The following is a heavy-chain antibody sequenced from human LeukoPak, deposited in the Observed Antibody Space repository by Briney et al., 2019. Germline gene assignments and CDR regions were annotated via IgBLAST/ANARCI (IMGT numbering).Heavy chain of an antibody. V-gene: IGHV1-69*13. CDR2: XXXXFGTA. J-gene: IGHJ6*04. CDR3: ARGYCSSTSCSRANYGMDV. CDR1: GGTFSSYA. D-gene: IGHD2-2*01. Sequence: SVKVSCKASGGTFSSYAISWVRQAPGQGLXXXXXXXXXFGTANYAQKFQGRVTITADESTSTAYMELSSLRSEDTAVYYCARGYCSSTSCSRANYGMDVWGKGTTVTVSS.